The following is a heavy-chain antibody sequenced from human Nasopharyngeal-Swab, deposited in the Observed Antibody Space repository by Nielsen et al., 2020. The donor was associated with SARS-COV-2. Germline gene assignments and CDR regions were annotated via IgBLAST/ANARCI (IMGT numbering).Heavy chain of an antibody. J-gene: IGHJ4*02. V-gene: IGHV4-39*01. CDR2: IYYSGST. Sequence: SETLSLTYTVSGGSISSRSYYWGWIRQPPGKGLEWIGSIYYSGSTYYNPSLKSRVTISVDTSKNQFFLKLSYVTAADTAVYYCATPGQYSSGWLTEPFDYWGQGTLVTVSS. CDR3: ATPGQYSSGWLTEPFDY. CDR1: GGSISSRSYY. D-gene: IGHD6-13*01.